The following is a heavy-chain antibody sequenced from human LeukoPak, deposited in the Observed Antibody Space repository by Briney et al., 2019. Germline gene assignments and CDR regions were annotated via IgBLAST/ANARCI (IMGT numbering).Heavy chain of an antibody. CDR2: IIPILGIA. D-gene: IGHD1-26*01. V-gene: IGHV1-69*04. CDR3: ARAAWWELSPGYFDY. Sequence: SVKVSCKASGGTFSSYAISWVRQAPGQGLEWMGRIIPILGIANYAQKFQGRVTITADKSTSTAYMELSSLRSEDTAVYYCARAAWWELSPGYFDYWGQGTLVTVSS. J-gene: IGHJ4*02. CDR1: GGTFSSYA.